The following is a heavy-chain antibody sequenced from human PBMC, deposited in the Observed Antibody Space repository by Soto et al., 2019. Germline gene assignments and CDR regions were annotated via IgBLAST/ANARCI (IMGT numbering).Heavy chain of an antibody. V-gene: IGHV1-58*01. CDR3: AADQAVVAQPEPFDI. CDR1: GFTFTSSA. D-gene: IGHD2-15*01. Sequence: GASVKVSCKASGFTFTSSAVQWVRQARGQRLEWIGWIVVGSGNTNYAQKFQERVTITRDMSTSTAYMELSSLRSEDTAVYYCAADQAVVAQPEPFDIWGQGTMVTVSS. CDR2: IVVGSGNT. J-gene: IGHJ3*02.